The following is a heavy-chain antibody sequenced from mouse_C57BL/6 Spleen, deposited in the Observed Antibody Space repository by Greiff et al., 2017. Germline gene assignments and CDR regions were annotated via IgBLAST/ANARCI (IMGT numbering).Heavy chain of an antibody. D-gene: IGHD2-14*01. J-gene: IGHJ3*01. CDR3: AFLSFIGSWLAY. Sequence: QVQLQQPGAELVKPGASVKLSCKASGYTFTSYWMHWVKQRPGQGLEWIGMIHPNSGSTNYNEKFKSKATLTVDKSSSTAYMQLSNLKSEDSAVYDCAFLSFIGSWLAYWGQGTLVTVSA. V-gene: IGHV1-64*01. CDR2: IHPNSGST. CDR1: GYTFTSYW.